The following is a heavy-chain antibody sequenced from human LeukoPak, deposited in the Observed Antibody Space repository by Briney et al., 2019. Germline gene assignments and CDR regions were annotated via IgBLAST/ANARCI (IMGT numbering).Heavy chain of an antibody. Sequence: SVKVSCRASGGTFSSYAISWVRQAPGQGLEWMGGIIPIFGTANYAQKFQGRVTITADESTSTAYMELSSLRSEDTAVYYCARDRILWFGELSLHNWFDPWGQGTLVTVSS. J-gene: IGHJ5*02. CDR1: GGTFSSYA. CDR3: ARDRILWFGELSLHNWFDP. V-gene: IGHV1-69*13. CDR2: IIPIFGTA. D-gene: IGHD3-10*01.